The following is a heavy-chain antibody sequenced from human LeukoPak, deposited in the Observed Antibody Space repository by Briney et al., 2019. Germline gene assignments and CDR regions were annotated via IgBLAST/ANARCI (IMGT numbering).Heavy chain of an antibody. CDR2: ISYDGSNK. J-gene: IGHJ4*02. D-gene: IGHD6-19*01. V-gene: IGHV3-30*18. CDR1: GFTFSNYD. CDR3: AKCHISGWYYFGY. Sequence: AGGSLGLSCAASGFTFSNYDMHWVRQAPGKGLEWVALISYDGSNKYYADSVKGRFTLSRDNSKNTLFLQMNSLTPEDTAVYYCAKCHISGWYYFGYWGQGTLVTVSS.